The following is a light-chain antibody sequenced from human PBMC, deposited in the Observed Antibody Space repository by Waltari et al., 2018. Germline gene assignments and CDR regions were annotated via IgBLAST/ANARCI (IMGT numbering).Light chain of an antibody. CDR3: QQYNNWQT. J-gene: IGKJ2*01. CDR1: KSVITS. V-gene: IGKV3-15*01. Sequence: EIVMTQSPATLSVSPGERATLSCRASKSVITSLAWYQKKRGHAPRLLVYDVSTRATDIPARFSGSGSGTEFTLTISSLQSEDFAVYYCQQYNNWQTFGQGTKLEMK. CDR2: DVS.